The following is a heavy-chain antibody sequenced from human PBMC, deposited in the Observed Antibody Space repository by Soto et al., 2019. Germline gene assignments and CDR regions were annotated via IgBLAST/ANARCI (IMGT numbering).Heavy chain of an antibody. V-gene: IGHV3-23*01. CDR3: AKDDGDYFLY. CDR2: ISGSGGST. Sequence: GESLKISCAASGFTFSSYAMSWVRQAPGKGLEWVSAISGSGGSTYYADSVKGRFTISRDNSKNTLYLQMNSLRAEDTAVYYCAKDDGDYFLYWGQGTLVTVSS. J-gene: IGHJ4*02. D-gene: IGHD4-17*01. CDR1: GFTFSSYA.